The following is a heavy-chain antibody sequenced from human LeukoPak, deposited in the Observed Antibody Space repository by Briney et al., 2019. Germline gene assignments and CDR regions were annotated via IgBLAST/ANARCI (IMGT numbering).Heavy chain of an antibody. V-gene: IGHV3-23*01. CDR3: AKDLRYYGSGSYQFDY. CDR1: GFTFSSYP. J-gene: IGHJ4*02. D-gene: IGHD3-10*01. Sequence: GESLSLSCAASGFTFSSYPMSWVRQAPGKGLEWVAAICCSGGSTYYAAPEKGRFIISKDNSKNTLYLQMNSLRAEDTAVYYCAKDLRYYGSGSYQFDYWGQGTLVTVSS. CDR2: ICCSGGST.